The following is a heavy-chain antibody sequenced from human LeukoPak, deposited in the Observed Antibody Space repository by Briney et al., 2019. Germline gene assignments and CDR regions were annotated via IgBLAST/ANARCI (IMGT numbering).Heavy chain of an antibody. V-gene: IGHV1-69*04. CDR1: GGTFSSYA. Sequence: GASVKVSCKASGGTFSSYAISWVRQAPGQGLEWMGRIIPILGIANYAQKFQGRVTITADKSTSTAYMELSSLRSEDTAVYYCARASSSYPFDYWGQGTLVTVSS. D-gene: IGHD6-13*01. CDR2: IIPILGIA. J-gene: IGHJ4*02. CDR3: ARASSSYPFDY.